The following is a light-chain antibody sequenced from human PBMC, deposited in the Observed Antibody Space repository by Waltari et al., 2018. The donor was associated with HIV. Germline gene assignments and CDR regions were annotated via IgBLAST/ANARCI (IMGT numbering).Light chain of an antibody. CDR1: LDISSW. CDR3: QQYKGFTDYT. J-gene: IGKJ2*01. V-gene: IGKV1-5*03. CDR2: KAS. Sequence: DIQMTQSPSTLSASVGDRVTITCRASLDISSWFAWYQQKPGKAPKLLIYKASTLQSGVPSRFRGSGSGTEFTLTISSLQPDDFATYYCQQYKGFTDYTFGQGTKLEI.